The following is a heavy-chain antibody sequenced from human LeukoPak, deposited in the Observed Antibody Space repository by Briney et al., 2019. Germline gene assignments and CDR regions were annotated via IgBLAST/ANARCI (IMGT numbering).Heavy chain of an antibody. V-gene: IGHV3-7*01. Sequence: GGSLRLSCAASGFTFSSYWMSWVRQAPGKGLEWVANIKQDGSEKYYVDSVKGRFTISRDNAKNSLYLQMNSLRAEDTAVYYCARDGEDVVVPAAVINDYWGQGTLVTVSS. J-gene: IGHJ4*02. CDR1: GFTFSSYW. CDR2: IKQDGSEK. CDR3: ARDGEDVVVPAAVINDY. D-gene: IGHD2-2*01.